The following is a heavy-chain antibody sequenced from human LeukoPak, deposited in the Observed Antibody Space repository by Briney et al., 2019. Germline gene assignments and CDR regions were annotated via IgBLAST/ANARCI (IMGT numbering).Heavy chain of an antibody. Sequence: MPSETLSLTCTVSGGSISSYYWSWSRQPPGKGLEWIGYIYYSGSTNYNPSLKSRVTISVDTSKNQFSLKLSSVTAADTAVYYCARGRRDGYKDDAFDIWGQGTIVSVSS. D-gene: IGHD5-24*01. J-gene: IGHJ3*02. CDR3: ARGRRDGYKDDAFDI. CDR1: GGSISSYY. V-gene: IGHV4-59*01. CDR2: IYYSGST.